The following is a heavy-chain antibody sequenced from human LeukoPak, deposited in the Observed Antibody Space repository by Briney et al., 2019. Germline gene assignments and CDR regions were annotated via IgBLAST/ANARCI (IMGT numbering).Heavy chain of an antibody. Sequence: GASVKVSCKTSGYTFTTYAMNWVRQAPGQGLEWMGWITTNTGTPTYAQGFTGRFVFSLDTSVSTAYLQINSLKAEDTAVYYCARGPYHFDYWSQGTLVTVSS. CDR2: ITTNTGTP. CDR1: GYTFTTYA. J-gene: IGHJ4*02. V-gene: IGHV7-4-1*02. CDR3: ARGPYHFDY.